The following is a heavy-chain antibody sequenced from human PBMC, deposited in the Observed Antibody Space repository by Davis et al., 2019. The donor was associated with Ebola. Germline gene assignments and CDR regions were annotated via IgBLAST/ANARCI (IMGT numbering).Heavy chain of an antibody. J-gene: IGHJ3*02. CDR1: GGSISSSSYY. CDR3: ARRLYYYDSSGYSAGAFDI. D-gene: IGHD3-22*01. CDR2: IYYSGST. Sequence: SETLSLTCTVSGGSISSSSYYWSWIRQPPGKGLEWIGYIYYSGSTNYNPSLKSRVTISVDTSKNQFSLKLSSVTAADTAVYYCARRLYYYDSSGYSAGAFDIWGQGTMVTVSS. V-gene: IGHV4-61*05.